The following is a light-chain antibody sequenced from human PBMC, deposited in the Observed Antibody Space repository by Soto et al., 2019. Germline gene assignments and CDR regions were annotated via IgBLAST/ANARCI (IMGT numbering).Light chain of an antibody. V-gene: IGKV1-8*01. CDR1: QGISSY. CDR2: DAS. J-gene: IGKJ4*01. Sequence: TQSPSSFSASPRDRVTITFRASQGISSYLAWYQQKPGKAPKLLIYDASSLQSGVPSRFSGSGSGTDFTLTISSLQPDDFATYYCQQYDSSSHFGGGTKVDIK. CDR3: QQYDSSSH.